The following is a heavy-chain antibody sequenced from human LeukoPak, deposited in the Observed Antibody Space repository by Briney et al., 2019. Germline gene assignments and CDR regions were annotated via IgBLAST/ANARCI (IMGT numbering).Heavy chain of an antibody. Sequence: GGSLRLSCAASGFTFSNNGMTWVRQAPGKGMEWVTGISDGGDTTYDAGSVKGRFTVSRDNSKNIFYLQMNSLRAEDTAIYYCAKTQGFFDHWGQGSLVTVSS. CDR2: ISDGGDTT. V-gene: IGHV3-23*01. CDR1: GFTFSNNG. J-gene: IGHJ4*02. CDR3: AKTQGFFDH.